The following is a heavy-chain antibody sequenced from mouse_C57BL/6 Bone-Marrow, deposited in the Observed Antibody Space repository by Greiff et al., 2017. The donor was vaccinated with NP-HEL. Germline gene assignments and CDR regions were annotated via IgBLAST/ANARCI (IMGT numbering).Heavy chain of an antibody. CDR3: AREGVYGNDPDY. CDR1: GYTFTSYW. J-gene: IGHJ2*01. D-gene: IGHD2-2*01. V-gene: IGHV1-50*01. Sequence: VQLQQPGAELVKPGASVKLSCKASGYTFTSYWMQWVKQRPGQGLEWIGEIDPSDGYTNYNQKFKGKATLTVDTASSTAYMQLSSLTSEDSAVYYCAREGVYGNDPDYWGQGTTLTVSS. CDR2: IDPSDGYT.